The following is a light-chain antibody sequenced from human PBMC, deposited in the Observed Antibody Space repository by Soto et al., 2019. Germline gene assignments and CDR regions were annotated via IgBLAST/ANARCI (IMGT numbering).Light chain of an antibody. J-gene: IGKJ1*01. CDR1: QGIRAW. CDR3: QQYDKYPWT. Sequence: DIQMTQSPSTLSASVGDRVTITCRASQGIRAWLAWYQQKPGKAPKFLMYEASSLERGVPSRFSGSGSGTEFYLIISSLQADDFATYYCQQYDKYPWTYGQGTKVEV. CDR2: EAS. V-gene: IGKV1-5*03.